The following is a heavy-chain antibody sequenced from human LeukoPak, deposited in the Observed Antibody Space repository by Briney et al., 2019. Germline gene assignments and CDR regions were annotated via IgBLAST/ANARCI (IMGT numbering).Heavy chain of an antibody. CDR2: MWYDGSNK. J-gene: IGHJ4*02. CDR1: GFTFSSYG. V-gene: IGHV3-33*01. Sequence: PGGSLRLSCAASGFTFSSYGMHWVRQAPGKGLEWVAIMWYDGSNKYYTDSVKGRFTISRDNSKNTLYLQMNSLRVEDTAVYYCARGDTALVIAYRGQGTLVTVSS. D-gene: IGHD5-18*01. CDR3: ARGDTALVIAY.